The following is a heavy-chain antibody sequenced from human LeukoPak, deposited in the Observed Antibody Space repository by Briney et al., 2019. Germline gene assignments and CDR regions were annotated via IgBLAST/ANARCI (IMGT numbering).Heavy chain of an antibody. J-gene: IGHJ6*02. D-gene: IGHD3-10*01. CDR2: INPSGGST. CDR1: GYTFTSYY. Sequence: GASVKVSCKASGYTFTSYYMHWVRQAPGQGLEWMGIINPSGGSTSYAQKFQGRVTMTRDTSTSTVYMELSSLRSEDTAVYYCARDAVRGSHTNYYYYGMDVWGQGTTVTVSS. V-gene: IGHV1-46*01. CDR3: ARDAVRGSHTNYYYYGMDV.